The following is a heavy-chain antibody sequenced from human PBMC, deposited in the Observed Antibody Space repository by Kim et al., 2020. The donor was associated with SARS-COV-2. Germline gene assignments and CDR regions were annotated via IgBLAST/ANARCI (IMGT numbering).Heavy chain of an antibody. J-gene: IGHJ6*03. D-gene: IGHD3-16*01. CDR3: ERDYIWRIGGSYYYYYMDV. V-gene: IGHV7-4-1*02. CDR2: INTNTGNP. CDR1: GYTFTSYA. Sequence: ASVKVSCKASGYTFTSYAMNWVRQAPGQGLEWMGWINTNTGNPTYAQGFTGRFVFSLDTSVSTAYLQISSPEAEDTAVYYCERDYIWRIGGSYYYYYMDVWGKGTTVTVSS.